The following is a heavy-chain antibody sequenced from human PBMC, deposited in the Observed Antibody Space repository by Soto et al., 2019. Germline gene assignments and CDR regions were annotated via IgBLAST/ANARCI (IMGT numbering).Heavy chain of an antibody. J-gene: IGHJ4*02. CDR1: GNSFSRYD. CDR3: TRARGAETFDF. D-gene: IGHD2-15*01. CDR2: MNPRSGST. V-gene: IGHV1-8*01. Sequence: GASVKVSCKASGNSFSRYDIHWVRRATGHGLEWMGWMNPRSGSTGYAQNFRGRVTMTRDSATGTAYMDLSSLRYEDTAIYFCTRARGAETFDFWGQGSRVTVSS.